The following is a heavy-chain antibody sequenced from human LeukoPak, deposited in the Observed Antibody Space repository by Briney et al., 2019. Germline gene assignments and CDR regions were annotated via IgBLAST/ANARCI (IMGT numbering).Heavy chain of an antibody. CDR2: IKQDGSEK. Sequence: GGSLRLSCAASGFYFSSYWMSWVRQAPGKGLEWVANIKQDGSEKYYVDSVKGRFTISRDNTKNSLYLQMNSLRAEDTAVYCCARFWYGSGSYRVFDYWGQGTLVTVSS. D-gene: IGHD3-10*01. J-gene: IGHJ4*02. V-gene: IGHV3-7*04. CDR3: ARFWYGSGSYRVFDY. CDR1: GFYFSSYW.